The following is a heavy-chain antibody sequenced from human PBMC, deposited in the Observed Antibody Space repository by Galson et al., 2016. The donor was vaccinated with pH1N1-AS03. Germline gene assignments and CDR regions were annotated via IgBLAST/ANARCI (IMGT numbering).Heavy chain of an antibody. D-gene: IGHD2/OR15-2a*01. Sequence: PALVKPTQTLTLTCAFSGFSLATSGVGVGWIRQPPGKALEWLALIYWDDDILYNPSLKSRLTVTKDTSKNLVVLTLTDMDPVDTASYFCTRSRYYNTNLYYFDYWGQGTLVTVSS. CDR2: IYWDDDI. CDR3: TRSRYYNTNLYYFDY. J-gene: IGHJ4*02. CDR1: GFSLATSGVG. V-gene: IGHV2-5*02.